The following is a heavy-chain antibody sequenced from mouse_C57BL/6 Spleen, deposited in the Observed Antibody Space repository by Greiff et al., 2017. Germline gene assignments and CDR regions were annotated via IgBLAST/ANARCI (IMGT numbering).Heavy chain of an antibody. J-gene: IGHJ2*01. Sequence: QVQLQQPGAELVMPGASVKLSCKASGYTFTSYWMHWVKQRPGQGLEWIGEFDPSDSYTNYNQKFTGKSTLTVDKSSSTAYMQLSSLTSEDSAVYYCAIYGTGYGGQGTTLTVSS. CDR2: FDPSDSYT. CDR1: GYTFTSYW. CDR3: AIYGTGY. V-gene: IGHV1-69*01. D-gene: IGHD1-1*01.